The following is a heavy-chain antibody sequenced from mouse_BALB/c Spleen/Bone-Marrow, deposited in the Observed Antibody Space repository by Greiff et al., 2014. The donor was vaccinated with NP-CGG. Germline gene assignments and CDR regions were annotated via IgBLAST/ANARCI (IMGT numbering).Heavy chain of an antibody. J-gene: IGHJ4*01. V-gene: IGHV1-54*01. CDR1: GYAFTNYL. CDR2: IIPGSGGT. D-gene: IGHD2-4*01. Sequence: QVQLQQSGAELVRPGTSVKVSCKASGYAFTNYLIEWVKQRPGQGLEWIGVIIPGSGGTNYNEKFKGKATLTADTSSSTAYMQLSSRTSDDSAVYFCARDRNYDEGYAMDYWGQGTSVTVSS. CDR3: ARDRNYDEGYAMDY.